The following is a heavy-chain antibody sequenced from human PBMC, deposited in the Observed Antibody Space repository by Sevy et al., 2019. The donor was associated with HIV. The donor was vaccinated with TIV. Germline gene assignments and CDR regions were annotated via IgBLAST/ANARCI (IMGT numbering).Heavy chain of an antibody. CDR3: TTDSKTRGLSALLGC. Sequence: GGSLRLSCAASGFTFSNAWMSWVRQAPGKGLEWVGRIKSKTDGGTTDYAAPVKGRLTISRDDSKSTLYLQMNSLKTEDTAIYFCTTDSKTRGLSALLGCGGQGTLVSVSS. J-gene: IGHJ4*02. D-gene: IGHD6-19*01. CDR1: GFTFSNAW. V-gene: IGHV3-15*01. CDR2: IKSKTDGGTT.